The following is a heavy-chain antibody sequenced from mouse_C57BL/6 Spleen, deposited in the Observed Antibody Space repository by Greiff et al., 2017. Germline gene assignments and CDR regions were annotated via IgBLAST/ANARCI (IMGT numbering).Heavy chain of an antibody. V-gene: IGHV1-22*01. D-gene: IGHD3-2*02. J-gene: IGHJ3*01. CDR2: INPNNGGT. Sequence: VQLQQSGPELVKPGASVKMSCKASGYTFTDYNMHWVKQSHGKSLEWIGYINPNNGGTSYNQKFKGKATLTVNKSSSTAYMELRSRTSEDSAVYYCAREGQLRLAWFAYWGQGTLVTVSA. CDR1: GYTFTDYN. CDR3: AREGQLRLAWFAY.